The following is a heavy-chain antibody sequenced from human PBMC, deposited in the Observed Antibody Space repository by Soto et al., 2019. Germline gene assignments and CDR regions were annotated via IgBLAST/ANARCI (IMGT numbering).Heavy chain of an antibody. CDR2: IDYNGVT. J-gene: IGHJ4*02. D-gene: IGHD2-2*01. CDR3: GRVMIGTSRHTDSDY. CDR1: GASISSRDYY. Sequence: SETLSLTCPVSGASISSRDYYWGWIRQTPGKGLEWIGNIDYNGVTYYNPSLKSRVTVSKDTSKNQFSLKVASVTAADTAIYYCGRVMIGTSRHTDSDYWGQGTQVTVSS. V-gene: IGHV4-39*01.